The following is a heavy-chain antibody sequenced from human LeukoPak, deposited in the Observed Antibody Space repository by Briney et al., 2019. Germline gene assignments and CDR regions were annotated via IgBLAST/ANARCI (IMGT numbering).Heavy chain of an antibody. D-gene: IGHD6-13*01. Sequence: ASVKVSCKASGYTFTSYDINWVRQATGQGLEWMGWMNPNSGNTGYAQKFQGRVTMTRNTSISTAYMELSSLRSEDTAVYYCARGRSSSWPKLYYYYYYYMDVWGKGTTVTASS. J-gene: IGHJ6*03. CDR1: GYTFTSYD. V-gene: IGHV1-8*01. CDR2: MNPNSGNT. CDR3: ARGRSSSWPKLYYYYYYYMDV.